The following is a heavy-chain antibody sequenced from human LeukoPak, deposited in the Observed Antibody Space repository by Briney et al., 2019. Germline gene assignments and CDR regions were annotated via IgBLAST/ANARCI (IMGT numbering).Heavy chain of an antibody. Sequence: GGSLRLSCAGSGFPFSSYEMNWLRQAPGKGLEWVSHIDSSGITIYYGDSVKGRFTISRDNAKNSIYLQMDSPRVEDTAIYYCARDSVGDLLDYWGQGTPVTVSS. J-gene: IGHJ4*02. V-gene: IGHV3-48*03. D-gene: IGHD4-17*01. CDR2: IDSSGITI. CDR1: GFPFSSYE. CDR3: ARDSVGDLLDY.